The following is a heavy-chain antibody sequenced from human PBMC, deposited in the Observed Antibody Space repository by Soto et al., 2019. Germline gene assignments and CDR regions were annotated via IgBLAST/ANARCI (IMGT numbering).Heavy chain of an antibody. V-gene: IGHV1-69*01. Sequence: QVQLVQSGAEVKKPGSSVKVSCKASGGTFSSYAISWVRQSPGQGLEWMGGIIPIFGTANYAQKLQGRVTITADESTSTAYRELSSLGSEDTAVYYCAREEGVAAAGTGNWFDPWGQGTLVTVS. CDR1: GGTFSSYA. CDR2: IIPIFGTA. J-gene: IGHJ5*02. D-gene: IGHD6-13*01. CDR3: AREEGVAAAGTGNWFDP.